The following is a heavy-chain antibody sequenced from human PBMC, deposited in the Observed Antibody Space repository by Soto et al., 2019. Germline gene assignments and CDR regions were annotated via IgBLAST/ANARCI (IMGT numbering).Heavy chain of an antibody. V-gene: IGHV3-13*01. J-gene: IGHJ5*02. Sequence: EVQLVESGGGLVQPGGSLKLCCAASGFTFSSYDMHWVRQATGKGLEWVSAIGTAGDTYYPGSVKGRFTISRENAKNSLYLQMISLRAGDTAVYYCARALRQYYYDSSGPQVWFDPWGQGTLVTVSS. CDR3: ARALRQYYYDSSGPQVWFDP. CDR2: IGTAGDT. CDR1: GFTFSSYD. D-gene: IGHD3-22*01.